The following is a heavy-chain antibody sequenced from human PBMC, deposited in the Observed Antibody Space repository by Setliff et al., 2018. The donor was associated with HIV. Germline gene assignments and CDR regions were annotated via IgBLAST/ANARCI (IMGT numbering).Heavy chain of an antibody. V-gene: IGHV5-51*01. J-gene: IGHJ3*02. CDR2: IHPDDSDT. CDR3: ARHRHTAAGTLDAFDI. Sequence: PGESLKISCKGSGYTFTTNWMGLVRQMPGKGLEWMGIIHPDDSDTRYRPSFQGQVTISADKYISTAYLQWNSLKASETAFYFCARHRHTAAGTLDAFDIWGQGTMITVSS. D-gene: IGHD6-13*01. CDR1: GYTFTTNW.